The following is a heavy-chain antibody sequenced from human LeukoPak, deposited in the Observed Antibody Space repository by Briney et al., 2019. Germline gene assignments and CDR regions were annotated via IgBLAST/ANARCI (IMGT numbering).Heavy chain of an antibody. CDR1: GFIFSNLA. D-gene: IGHD3-3*01. V-gene: IGHV3-23*01. J-gene: IGHJ4*02. Sequence: GGSLRLSCEGSGFIFSNLALSWVRQAPGKGLEWVSGISARGDFTSYADAVKGRFSISRDNSKNTLYLQMNSLTTDDTAVYYCSNGDHDFWSEQFDYWGQGNLVTVSS. CDR3: SNGDHDFWSEQFDY. CDR2: ISARGDFT.